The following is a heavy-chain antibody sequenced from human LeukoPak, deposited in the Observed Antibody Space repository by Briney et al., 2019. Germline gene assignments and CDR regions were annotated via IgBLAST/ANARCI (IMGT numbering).Heavy chain of an antibody. CDR1: XXXXXXXXYY. D-gene: IGHD6-19*01. CDR3: ATTSSMAVAFDY. Sequence: LXXTCXVXXXXXXXXXYYXXXXRXXXXXXXEWIGSIYYSGSTYYNPSLKSRVTISVDTSKNQFSLKLSSVTAADTAVYYCATTSSMAVAFDYWGQGTLVTVSS. V-gene: IGHV4-39*01. CDR2: IYYSGST. J-gene: IGHJ4*02.